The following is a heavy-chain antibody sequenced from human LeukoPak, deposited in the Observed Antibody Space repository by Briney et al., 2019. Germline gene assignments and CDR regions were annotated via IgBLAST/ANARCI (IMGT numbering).Heavy chain of an antibody. Sequence: GRSLRLSCAASGFTFSTYAMHWVRQAPGKGLEWVAVISSDGRDKHYADSVKGRFTISRDNSKNTLYLQMNSLGAEDTALYYCAKDRHGDYGLGALDIWGQGTMVTVPS. CDR1: GFTFSTYA. J-gene: IGHJ3*02. V-gene: IGHV3-30*04. D-gene: IGHD4-17*01. CDR2: ISSDGRDK. CDR3: AKDRHGDYGLGALDI.